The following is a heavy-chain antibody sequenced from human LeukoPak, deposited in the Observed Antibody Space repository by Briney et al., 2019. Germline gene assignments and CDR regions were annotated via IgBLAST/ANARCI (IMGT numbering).Heavy chain of an antibody. Sequence: GGSLRLSCAASGFTFSSYGMHWVRQAPGKGLEWVAVISYDGSNKYYADSVKGRFTISRDNSKNTLYLQMNSLRAEDTAVYYCAKDLGKQWLVREIDYWGQGTLVTVSS. D-gene: IGHD6-19*01. J-gene: IGHJ4*02. CDR3: AKDLGKQWLVREIDY. CDR1: GFTFSSYG. CDR2: ISYDGSNK. V-gene: IGHV3-30*18.